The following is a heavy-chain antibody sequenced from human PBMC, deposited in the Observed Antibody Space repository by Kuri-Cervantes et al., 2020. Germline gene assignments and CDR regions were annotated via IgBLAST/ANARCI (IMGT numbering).Heavy chain of an antibody. Sequence: GESLKISCAASGFTFSSYAMHWVRQAPGKGLGWVAVISYDGSNKYYADSVKGRFTISRDNSKNTLYLQMNSLRAEDTAVYYCAKGHRYGMDVWGQGTTVTVSS. J-gene: IGHJ6*02. V-gene: IGHV3-30-3*01. CDR2: ISYDGSNK. CDR3: AKGHRYGMDV. CDR1: GFTFSSYA. D-gene: IGHD2-21*01.